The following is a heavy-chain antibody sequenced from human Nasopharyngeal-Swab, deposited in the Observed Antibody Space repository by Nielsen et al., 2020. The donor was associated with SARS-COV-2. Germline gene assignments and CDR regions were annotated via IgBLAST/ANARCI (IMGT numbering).Heavy chain of an antibody. J-gene: IGHJ4*02. V-gene: IGHV4-59*01. CDR2: IYYSGST. CDR1: GGSISSYY. Sequence: SETLSLTCTVSGGSISSYYWSWIRQPPGKGLEWIEYIYYSGSTNYNPSLKSRVTISVDTSKNQFSLKLSSVTAADTAVYYCARERVTDKYFDYWGQGTLVTVSS. D-gene: IGHD2-21*02. CDR3: ARERVTDKYFDY.